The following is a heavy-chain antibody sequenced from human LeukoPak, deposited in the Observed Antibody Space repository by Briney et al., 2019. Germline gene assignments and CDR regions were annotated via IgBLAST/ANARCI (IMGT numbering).Heavy chain of an antibody. Sequence: GGTLRLSCAASGFTFGSYSMTWVRQAPGKGLEWVSGITGDGGSTHYEDSVKGRFTISRDNAKNTLYLQMNSLRAEDTAMYYCVRDGGRLNFGNGASFDYWGQGTLVTVSS. V-gene: IGHV3-23*01. J-gene: IGHJ4*02. D-gene: IGHD3-10*01. CDR3: VRDGGRLNFGNGASFDY. CDR2: ITGDGGST. CDR1: GFTFGSYS.